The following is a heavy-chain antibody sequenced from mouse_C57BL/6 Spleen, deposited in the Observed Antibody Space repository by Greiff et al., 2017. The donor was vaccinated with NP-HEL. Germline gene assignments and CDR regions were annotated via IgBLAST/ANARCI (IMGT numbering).Heavy chain of an antibody. CDR3: ARRPLTGFYFDY. D-gene: IGHD4-1*01. CDR1: GFTFSDYG. V-gene: IGHV5-17*01. CDR2: ISSGSSTI. Sequence: EVQVVESGGGLVKPGGSLKLSCAASGFTFSDYGMHWVRQAPEKGLEWVAYISSGSSTIYYADTVKGRFTISRDNAKNTLFLQMTSLRSEDTAMYYCARRPLTGFYFDYWGQGTTLTVSS. J-gene: IGHJ2*01.